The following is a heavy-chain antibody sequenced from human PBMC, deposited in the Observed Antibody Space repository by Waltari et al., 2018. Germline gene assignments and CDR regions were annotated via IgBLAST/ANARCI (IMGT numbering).Heavy chain of an antibody. Sequence: QVQLQESGPGLVKPSETLSLTCTVSGGSVSSGSYYWSWIRQPPGKGLEWIGYIYYSGSTNYNPSLKSRGTISVDTCKNQFSLKLRSVTAADTAVYYCARSPMVICSSTSCYRLRRPYYFDYWGQGTLVTVSS. CDR1: GGSVSSGSYY. V-gene: IGHV4-61*01. J-gene: IGHJ4*02. D-gene: IGHD2-2*01. CDR2: IYYSGST. CDR3: ARSPMVICSSTSCYRLRRPYYFDY.